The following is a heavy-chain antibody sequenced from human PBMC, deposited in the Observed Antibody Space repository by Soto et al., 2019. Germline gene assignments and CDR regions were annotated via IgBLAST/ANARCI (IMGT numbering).Heavy chain of an antibody. V-gene: IGHV3-74*01. CDR2: INSDGSST. CDR3: AKGTSSEFLLSFDD. Sequence: GGSLRLSCAASGFTFSSYWMHWVRQAPGKGLVWVSRINSDGSSTSYADSVKGRFTISRDNSRNTLFLQMDSLRADDTAVYFCAKGTSSEFLLSFDDWGHGTLVTVS. D-gene: IGHD3-10*01. CDR1: GFTFSSYW. J-gene: IGHJ4*01.